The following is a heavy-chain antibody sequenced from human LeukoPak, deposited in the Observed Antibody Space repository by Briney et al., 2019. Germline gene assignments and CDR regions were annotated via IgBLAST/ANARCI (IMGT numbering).Heavy chain of an antibody. Sequence: GGSLRLSCAASGFTFSSYGMHWVRQAPGKGLEWVSAISGSGGSTYYADSVKGRFTISRDNSKNTLYLQMNSLRAEDTAVYYCAKDGNYYGSGSYYTQRYFDLWGRGALVTASS. CDR1: GFTFSSYG. CDR3: AKDGNYYGSGSYYTQRYFDL. J-gene: IGHJ2*01. V-gene: IGHV3-23*01. D-gene: IGHD3-10*01. CDR2: ISGSGGST.